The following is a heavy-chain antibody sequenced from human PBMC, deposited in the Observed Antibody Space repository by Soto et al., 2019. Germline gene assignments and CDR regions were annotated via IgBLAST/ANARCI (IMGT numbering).Heavy chain of an antibody. CDR1: GFTFSGSA. Sequence: EVQLVESGGGLVQPGGSLKLSCAASGFTFSGSAMHWVHQASGKGLEWVGRIRSKADSYATAYAASVKGRFTISRDDSKNTAYLQMNSLKTEDTAVYYCTRFAEYLGFDYWGQGTLVTVSS. D-gene: IGHD3-16*01. CDR3: TRFAEYLGFDY. J-gene: IGHJ4*02. CDR2: IRSKADSYAT. V-gene: IGHV3-73*01.